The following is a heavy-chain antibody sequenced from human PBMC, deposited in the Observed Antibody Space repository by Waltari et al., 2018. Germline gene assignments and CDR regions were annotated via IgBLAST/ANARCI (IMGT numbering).Heavy chain of an antibody. CDR3: AKIGDSSGYYQPNFDY. CDR1: GFTFSSYA. V-gene: IGHV3-23*04. J-gene: IGHJ4*02. CDR2: ISGSGGST. Sequence: EVQLVESGGGLVQPGGSLRLSCAASGFTFSSYAMSWVRQAPGKGLEWVSAISGSGGSTYYADSVKCRFTISRDNSKNTLYLQMNSLRAEDTAVYYCAKIGDSSGYYQPNFDYWGQGTLVTVSS. D-gene: IGHD3-22*01.